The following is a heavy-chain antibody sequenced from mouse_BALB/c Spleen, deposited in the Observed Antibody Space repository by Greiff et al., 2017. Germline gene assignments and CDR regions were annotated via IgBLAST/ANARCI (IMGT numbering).Heavy chain of an antibody. CDR2: IWRGGST. J-gene: IGHJ1*01. D-gene: IGHD2-3*01. CDR3: AKNHDGYYPSDV. CDR1: GFSLTSYG. Sequence: QVQLQQSGPSLVQPSQSLSITCTVSGFSLTSYGVHWVRQSPGKGLEWLGVIWRGGSTDYNAAFMSRLSITKDNSKSQVFFKMNSLQADDTAIYYCAKNHDGYYPSDVWGAGTTVTVSS. V-gene: IGHV2-5-1*01.